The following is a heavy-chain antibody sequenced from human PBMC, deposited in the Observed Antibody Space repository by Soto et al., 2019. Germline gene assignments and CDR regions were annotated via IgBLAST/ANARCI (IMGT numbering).Heavy chain of an antibody. J-gene: IGHJ6*02. CDR3: AREGITGTTPPYYYYYYGMDV. Sequence: SETLSLTCAVYGGSFSGYYWSWIRQPPGKGLEWIGEINHSGSTNYNPSLKSRVTISVDTSKNQFSLKLSSVTAADTAVYYCAREGITGTTPPYYYYYYGMDVWGQGTTVTVSS. CDR1: GGSFSGYY. D-gene: IGHD1-7*01. CDR2: INHSGST. V-gene: IGHV4-34*01.